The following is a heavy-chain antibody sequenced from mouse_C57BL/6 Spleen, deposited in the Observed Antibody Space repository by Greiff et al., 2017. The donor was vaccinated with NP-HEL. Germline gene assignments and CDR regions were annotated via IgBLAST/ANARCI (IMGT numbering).Heavy chain of an antibody. CDR1: GFTFSSYA. Sequence: EVKLVESGEGLVKPGGSLKLSCAASGFTFSSYAMSWVRQTPEKRLEWVAYISSGGDYIYYADTVKGRFTISRDNARNTLYLQMSSLKSEDTAMYYCTRDKLGEGFDYWGQGTTLTVSS. J-gene: IGHJ2*01. D-gene: IGHD4-1*01. CDR2: ISSGGDYI. CDR3: TRDKLGEGFDY. V-gene: IGHV5-9-1*02.